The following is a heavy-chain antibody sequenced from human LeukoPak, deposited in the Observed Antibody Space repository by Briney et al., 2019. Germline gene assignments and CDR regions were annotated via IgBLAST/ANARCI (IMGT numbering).Heavy chain of an antibody. Sequence: SETLSLTCAVYGGSFSGYYWSWIRQPPGKGLEWIGEINHSGSTNYNPSLKSRVTISVDTSKNQFSLKLSSVTAADTAVYYCAKSPYTMVRGVIIRYYFDYWGQGTLVTASS. V-gene: IGHV4-34*01. J-gene: IGHJ4*02. D-gene: IGHD3-10*01. CDR3: AKSPYTMVRGVIIRYYFDY. CDR1: GGSFSGYY. CDR2: INHSGST.